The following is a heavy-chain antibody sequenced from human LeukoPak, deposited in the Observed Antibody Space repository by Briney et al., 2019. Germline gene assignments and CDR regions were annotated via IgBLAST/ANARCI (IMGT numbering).Heavy chain of an antibody. CDR3: ARGSGSSQYYFDY. V-gene: IGHV3-33*01. Sequence: PGRSLRLSCAASGFTFSSYGMHWVRQAPGKGLGWVAVIWYDGSNKYYADSVKGRFTISRDNSKNTLYLQMNSLRAEDTAVYYCARGSGSSQYYFDYWGQGTLVTVSS. J-gene: IGHJ4*02. CDR1: GFTFSSYG. D-gene: IGHD3-10*01. CDR2: IWYDGSNK.